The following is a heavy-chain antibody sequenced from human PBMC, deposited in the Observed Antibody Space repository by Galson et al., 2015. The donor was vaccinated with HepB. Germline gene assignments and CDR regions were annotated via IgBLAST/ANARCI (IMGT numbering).Heavy chain of an antibody. CDR2: ISYDGSNK. CDR1: GFTFSSYA. CDR3: ARGSGYSSSWYGGDAFDI. Sequence: SLRLSCAASGFTFSSYAMHWVRQAPGKGLEWVAVISYDGSNKYCPDSVKGRFTISRDKSKNTLYLHMNSLRPEDTAVYYCARGSGYSSSWYGGDAFDIWGQGTMVTV. J-gene: IGHJ3*02. V-gene: IGHV3-30-3*01. D-gene: IGHD6-13*01.